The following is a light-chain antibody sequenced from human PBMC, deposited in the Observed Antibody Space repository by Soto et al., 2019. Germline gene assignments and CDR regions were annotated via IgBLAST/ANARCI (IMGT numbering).Light chain of an antibody. J-gene: IGKJ2*01. CDR3: QQRSNWPTMFT. CDR2: DAS. V-gene: IGKV3-11*01. Sequence: EIVLTQSPATLSLSPGERATLSCRASQSVSSYLAWYQQKPGQAPRLLIYDASNRATGIPARFSGSGSGTGFALTISSLGREDCAVYSFQQRSNWPTMFTFGQGTKLEI. CDR1: QSVSSY.